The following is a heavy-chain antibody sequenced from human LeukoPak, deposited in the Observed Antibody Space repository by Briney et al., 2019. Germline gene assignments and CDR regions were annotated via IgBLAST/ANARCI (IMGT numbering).Heavy chain of an antibody. CDR3: ARAGAAMGYYYYYMDV. J-gene: IGHJ6*03. CDR1: GFTFSSYA. D-gene: IGHD2-2*01. CDR2: ISYDGSNK. Sequence: GGSLRLSCAASGFTFSSYAMHWVRQAPGKGLEWVAVISYDGSNKYYADSVKGRFTISRDNAKNSLYLQMNSLRAEDTALYHCARAGAAMGYYYYYMDVWGKGTTVTVSS. V-gene: IGHV3-30-3*01.